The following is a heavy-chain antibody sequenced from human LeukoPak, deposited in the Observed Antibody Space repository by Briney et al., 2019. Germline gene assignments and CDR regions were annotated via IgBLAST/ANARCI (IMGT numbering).Heavy chain of an antibody. CDR2: FDPEDGET. J-gene: IGHJ4*02. CDR1: GYTLTELS. Sequence: ASVEVSCKVSGYTLTELSMHWVRQAPGKGLEWMGGFDPEDGETIYAQKFQGRVTMTEDTSTDTAYMELSSLRSEDTAVYYCATAEYYYGSGSYPAPNYWGQGTLVTVSS. V-gene: IGHV1-24*01. CDR3: ATAEYYYGSGSYPAPNY. D-gene: IGHD3-10*01.